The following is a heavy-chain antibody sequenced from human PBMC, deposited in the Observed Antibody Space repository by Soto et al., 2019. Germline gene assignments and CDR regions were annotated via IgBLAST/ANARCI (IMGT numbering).Heavy chain of an antibody. CDR2: ISYDGSNK. D-gene: IGHD3-10*01. CDR3: ARTGSQGAFDI. J-gene: IGHJ3*02. V-gene: IGHV3-30*03. CDR1: GFTFSSYG. Sequence: QVQLVESGGGVVQPGRSLRLSCAASGFTFSSYGMNWVRQAPGKGLEWVAVISYDGSNKYYADSVKGRFTISRDNSKNTLYLQMNSLRAEDTAVYYCARTGSQGAFDIWGQGTMVTVSS.